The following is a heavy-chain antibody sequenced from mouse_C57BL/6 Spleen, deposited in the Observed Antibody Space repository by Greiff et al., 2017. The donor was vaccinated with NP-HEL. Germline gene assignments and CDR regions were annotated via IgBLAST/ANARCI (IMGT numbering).Heavy chain of an antibody. CDR3: ARRGLLGAMDY. CDR1: GYTFTSYW. J-gene: IGHJ4*01. Sequence: QVHVKQSGAELVKPGASVKMSCKASGYTFTSYWITWVKQRPGQGLEWIGDIYPGSGSTNYNEKFKSKATLTVDTSSSTAYMQLSSLTSEDSAVYYCARRGLLGAMDYWGQGTSVTVSS. D-gene: IGHD3-1*01. CDR2: IYPGSGST. V-gene: IGHV1-55*01.